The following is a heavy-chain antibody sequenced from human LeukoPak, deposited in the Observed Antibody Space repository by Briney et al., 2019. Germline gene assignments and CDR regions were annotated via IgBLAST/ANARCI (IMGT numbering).Heavy chain of an antibody. CDR2: IKQDGSEK. Sequence: PGGSLRLSCAVSGFTFSSYWMSWVRQAPGKGLEWVSNIKQDGSEKYYVDSVKGRFTISRDNAKNSLYLQVNSLRAEDTAVYYCAGEGIEKYCSSTSCYTDYYYMDVWGKGTTVTVSS. J-gene: IGHJ6*03. V-gene: IGHV3-7*01. CDR3: AGEGIEKYCSSTSCYTDYYYMDV. D-gene: IGHD2-2*02. CDR1: GFTFSSYW.